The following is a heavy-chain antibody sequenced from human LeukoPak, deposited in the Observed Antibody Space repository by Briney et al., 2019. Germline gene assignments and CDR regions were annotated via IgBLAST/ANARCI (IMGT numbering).Heavy chain of an antibody. V-gene: IGHV4-34*01. CDR1: GGSFSGYY. CDR2: INHSGST. J-gene: IGHJ4*02. CDR3: ASSNDSSGYYSGLNFDY. D-gene: IGHD3-22*01. Sequence: TSETLSLTCAVYGGSFSGYYWSWIRQPPGKGLEWIGEINHSGSTNYNPSLKSRVTISVDTSKNQFSLKLSSVTAADTAVYYCASSNDSSGYYSGLNFDYWGQGTLVTVSS.